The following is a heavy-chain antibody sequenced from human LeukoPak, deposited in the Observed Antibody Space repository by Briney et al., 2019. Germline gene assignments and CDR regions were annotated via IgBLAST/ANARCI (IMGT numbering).Heavy chain of an antibody. CDR2: ISGSGGST. V-gene: IGHV3-23*01. J-gene: IGHJ4*02. CDR3: VKDLGYSYGYFDH. Sequence: GGSLRLSCAASGFTFSSYAMSWVRQAPGKGLEWVSLISGSGGSTYYADSVKGRLTISRDNSENTLYLQMNSLRAEDTAVYYCVKDLGYSYGYFDHWGQGTLATVSS. D-gene: IGHD5-18*01. CDR1: GFTFSSYA.